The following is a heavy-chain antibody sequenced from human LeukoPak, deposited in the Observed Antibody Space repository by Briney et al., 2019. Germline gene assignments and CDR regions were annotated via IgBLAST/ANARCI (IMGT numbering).Heavy chain of an antibody. CDR1: GFTFSTYA. V-gene: IGHV3-23*01. D-gene: IGHD1-26*01. J-gene: IGHJ4*02. Sequence: GGSLRLSCAPSGFTFSTYAMSWVRQAPDKGLEWVSTISGSVGGTYYADSVKGRFTISRDDSKNTLYLQMNSLRADDTAVYYCAKDLGRYRNNFFDYWGQGNLVTVSS. CDR2: ISGSVGGT. CDR3: AKDLGRYRNNFFDY.